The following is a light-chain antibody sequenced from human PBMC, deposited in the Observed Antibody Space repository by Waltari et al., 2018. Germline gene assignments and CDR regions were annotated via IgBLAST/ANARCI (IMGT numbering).Light chain of an antibody. CDR3: QTGGHGTWV. V-gene: IGLV4-69*01. Sequence: QLVLTQSPSASASLGASVKLTCTLSSGHSSNIIAWHQQQPEKGPRYLMKVNSDGSHSKGDEFPDRFSGSSSGAGRYLTISSLQSEDEADYYCQTGGHGTWVFGGGTKLTVL. CDR1: SGHSSNI. J-gene: IGLJ3*02. CDR2: VNSDGSH.